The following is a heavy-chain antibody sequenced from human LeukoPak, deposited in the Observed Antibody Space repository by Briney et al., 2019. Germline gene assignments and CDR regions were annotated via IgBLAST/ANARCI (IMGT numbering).Heavy chain of an antibody. D-gene: IGHD3-3*01. CDR2: IIPIFGTA. V-gene: IGHV1-69*05. J-gene: IGHJ6*03. Sequence: SVKVSCKASGGTFSSYAISWVRQAPGQGLEWMGGIIPIFGTANYAQKFQGRVTITTDESTSTAYMELSSLRSEDTAVYYCARGPKGRFLEWLWKDYYYYMDVWGKGTTVTVSS. CDR1: GGTFSSYA. CDR3: ARGPKGRFLEWLWKDYYYYMDV.